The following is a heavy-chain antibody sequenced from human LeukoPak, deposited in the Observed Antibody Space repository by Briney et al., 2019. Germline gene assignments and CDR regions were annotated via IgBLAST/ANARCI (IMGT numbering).Heavy chain of an antibody. D-gene: IGHD4-17*01. V-gene: IGHV3-66*01. CDR3: AREPLKGMTTVTTGWFDP. Sequence: GGSLRLSCAASGFTVSSNYMSWVRQAPGKGLEWVSVIYSGGSTYYADSVKGRFTISRDNSKNTLYLQMNSLRAEDTAVYYCAREPLKGMTTVTTGWFDPWGQGTLVTVSS. J-gene: IGHJ5*02. CDR1: GFTVSSNY. CDR2: IYSGGST.